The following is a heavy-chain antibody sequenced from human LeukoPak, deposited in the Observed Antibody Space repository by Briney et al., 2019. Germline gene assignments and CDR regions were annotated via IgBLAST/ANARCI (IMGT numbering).Heavy chain of an antibody. CDR2: IIPIFGTA. CDR1: GGTFSSYA. Sequence: SVKVSCKASGGTFSSYAISWVRQAPGQGLEWMGRIIPIFGTANYAQKFQGRVTITTDESASTAYMELSSLRSEDTAVYYCACGYSYGSDYWGQGTLVTVSS. V-gene: IGHV1-69*05. J-gene: IGHJ4*02. D-gene: IGHD5-18*01. CDR3: ACGYSYGSDY.